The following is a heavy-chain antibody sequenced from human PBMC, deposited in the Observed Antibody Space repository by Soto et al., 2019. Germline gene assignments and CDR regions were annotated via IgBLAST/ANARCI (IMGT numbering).Heavy chain of an antibody. V-gene: IGHV3-23*01. D-gene: IGHD2-15*01. CDR1: GFTFRSYA. CDR2: ISGSGGST. Sequence: GGSLRLSCAASGFTFRSYARSWVRQAPGKGLEWVSAISGSGGSTYYADSVKGRFTISRDNSKNTLYLQMNSLRAEDTAVYYCARIGYCSGGSCSKIDYWGQGTLVTVSS. J-gene: IGHJ4*02. CDR3: ARIGYCSGGSCSKIDY.